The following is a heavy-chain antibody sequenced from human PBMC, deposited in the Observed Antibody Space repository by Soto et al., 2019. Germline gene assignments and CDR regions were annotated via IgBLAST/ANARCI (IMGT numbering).Heavy chain of an antibody. D-gene: IGHD3-10*01. Sequence: QLQLQESGPGLVKPSETLSLTCIVSGGSISSSSYYWGWIRQPPGKGLEWIGNIFSTGSTYYNPSLKSRVTISVDTSKNQFSLKLSSVTAADTAVYYCARISNYYGSGSPRYYFDYWGQGTLVTVSS. CDR3: ARISNYYGSGSPRYYFDY. CDR2: IFSTGST. J-gene: IGHJ4*02. CDR1: GGSISSSSYY. V-gene: IGHV4-39*01.